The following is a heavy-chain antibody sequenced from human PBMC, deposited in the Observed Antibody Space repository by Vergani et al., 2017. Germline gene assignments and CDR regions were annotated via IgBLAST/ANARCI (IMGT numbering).Heavy chain of an antibody. V-gene: IGHV3-43*02. CDR1: GFTFDDYA. CDR3: AKDSGGHPVYGMDV. D-gene: IGHD3-16*01. J-gene: IGHJ6*02. CDR2: ISGDGGST. Sequence: EVQLVESGGGLVQPGGSLRLSCAASGFTFDDYAMHWVRQAPGKGLEWVSLISGDGGSTYYADSVKGRFTISRDNSKNSLYLQMNSLRTEDTALYYCAKDSGGHPVYGMDVWGQGTTVTVSS.